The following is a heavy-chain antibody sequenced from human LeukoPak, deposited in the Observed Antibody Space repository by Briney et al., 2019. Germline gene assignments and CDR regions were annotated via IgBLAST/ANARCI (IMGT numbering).Heavy chain of an antibody. CDR2: IYYSGST. D-gene: IGHD3-16*01. CDR1: GGSISSYY. J-gene: IGHJ5*02. V-gene: IGHV4-59*01. Sequence: PSETLSLTCTVSGGSISSYYWSWIRQPPGKGLEWIGYIYYSGSTNYNPSLKSRVTISVDTSKNQFSLKLSSVTAADTAVYYCARDRLGFNWFDPWGQGTLVTVS. CDR3: ARDRLGFNWFDP.